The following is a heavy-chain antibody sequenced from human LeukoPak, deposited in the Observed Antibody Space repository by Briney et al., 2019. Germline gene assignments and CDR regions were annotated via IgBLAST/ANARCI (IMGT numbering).Heavy chain of an antibody. D-gene: IGHD1-26*01. CDR2: IIPILGIA. CDR3: ARGSSSGSTFDI. J-gene: IGHJ3*02. Sequence: ASVKVSCKASGGTFSSYTISWVRQAPGQGLEWMGRIIPILGIANYAQKFQGRVTITADKSTSTAYIELSSLRSEDTAVYYCARGSSSGSTFDIWGQGPMVTVSS. CDR1: GGTFSSYT. V-gene: IGHV1-69*02.